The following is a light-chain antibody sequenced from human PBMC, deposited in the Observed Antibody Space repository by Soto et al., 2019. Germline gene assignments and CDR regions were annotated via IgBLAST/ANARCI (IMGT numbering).Light chain of an antibody. CDR1: SSNIGRNF. V-gene: IGLV1-47*01. CDR2: KNN. CDR3: ASWDDSLGGDVV. J-gene: IGLJ2*01. Sequence: QLVLTQPPSASGTPGQRVTISCSGSSSNIGRNFVCWYQQLPGAAPQLLLYKNNQRPSGVPDRFSGSKSGTSASLAISDLRSEDEADYYCASWDDSLGGDVVFGGGTKVTVL.